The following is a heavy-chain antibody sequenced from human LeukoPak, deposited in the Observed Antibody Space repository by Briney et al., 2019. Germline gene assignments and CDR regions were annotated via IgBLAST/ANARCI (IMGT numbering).Heavy chain of an antibody. D-gene: IGHD6-13*01. CDR3: ARDRVAAAGNYYMDV. CDR2: IIPIFGTA. Sequence: GASVKVSCKASGGTFSSYAISWVRQAPGQGLEWMGGIIPIFGTANYAQKFQGRVTITADGSTSTAYMELSSLRSEDTAVYYCARDRVAAAGNYYMDVWGKGTTVTVSS. CDR1: GGTFSSYA. J-gene: IGHJ6*03. V-gene: IGHV1-69*13.